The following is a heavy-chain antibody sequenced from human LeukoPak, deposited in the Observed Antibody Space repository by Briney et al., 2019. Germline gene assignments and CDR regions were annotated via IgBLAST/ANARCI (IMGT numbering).Heavy chain of an antibody. D-gene: IGHD2-2*01. V-gene: IGHV3-53*01. J-gene: IGHJ6*04. Sequence: PGGSLRLSCAASGFTVSSNYMSWVRQAPGKGLEXXXVIYSGGSTYYADSVKGRFTISRDNSKNTLYLQMNSLRAEDTAVYYCASRGVVVPAARNYYYYGMDVWGKGTTVTVSS. CDR2: IYSGGST. CDR1: GFTVSSNY. CDR3: ASRGVVVPAARNYYYYGMDV.